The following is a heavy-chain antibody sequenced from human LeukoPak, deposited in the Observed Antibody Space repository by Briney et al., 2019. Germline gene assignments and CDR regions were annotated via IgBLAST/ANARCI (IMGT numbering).Heavy chain of an antibody. V-gene: IGHV3-23*01. J-gene: IGHJ6*03. CDR3: AKGSVATMVTDYYYYMDV. CDR1: GFTFGSYA. D-gene: IGHD5-12*01. CDR2: ISGSGGST. Sequence: PGGSLRLSCAASGFTFGSYAMSWVRQAPGKGLEWVSAISGSGGSTYYADSVKGRFTISRDNSKNTLYLQMNSLRAEDTAVYYCAKGSVATMVTDYYYYMDVWGKGTTVTVSS.